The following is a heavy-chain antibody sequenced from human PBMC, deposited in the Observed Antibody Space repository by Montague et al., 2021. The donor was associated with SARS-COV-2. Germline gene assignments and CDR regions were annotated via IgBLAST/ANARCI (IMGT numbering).Heavy chain of an antibody. CDR2: IGGSGAGK. Sequence: SLRLSCAASGFTFNTYAMTWVRQAPGKGLEWVSAIGGSGAGKYYADSVKGRFTISRDNSKNTLFLQMNSLRAEDTAIYYCAKSPDTSDYYFQRGADDWGQGTLVTVSS. J-gene: IGHJ4*02. CDR1: GFTFNTYA. V-gene: IGHV3-23*01. D-gene: IGHD4-17*01. CDR3: AKSPDTSDYYFQRGADD.